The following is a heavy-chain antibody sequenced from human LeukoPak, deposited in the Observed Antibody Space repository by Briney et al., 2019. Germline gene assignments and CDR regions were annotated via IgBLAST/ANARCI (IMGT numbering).Heavy chain of an antibody. J-gene: IGHJ4*02. CDR1: GGSISSYY. Sequence: SETLSLTCTVSGGSISSYYWSWIRQPPGEGLEWIGYIYYSGSSGSTDYNPSLKSRVTISVDTSKNQFSLMLTSMNAADTAVYYCARGGGSSWTTGIFDYWGQGALVTVPS. V-gene: IGHV4-59*01. D-gene: IGHD6-13*01. CDR2: IYYSGSSGST. CDR3: ARGGGSSWTTGIFDY.